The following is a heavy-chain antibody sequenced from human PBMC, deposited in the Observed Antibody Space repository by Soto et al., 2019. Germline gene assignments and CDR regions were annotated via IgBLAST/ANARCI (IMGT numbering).Heavy chain of an antibody. D-gene: IGHD3-3*01. CDR1: GYTFTSYG. CDR2: ISAYNGNT. J-gene: IGHJ4*02. V-gene: IGHV1-18*01. Sequence: ASVKVSCKASGYTFTSYGISWVRQAPGQGLEWMGWISAYNGNTNYAQKLQGRVTMTTDTSTSTAYMELRSLRSDDTAVYYCARVEYDFWSGYPVSFDYWGQGTLVTVSS. CDR3: ARVEYDFWSGYPVSFDY.